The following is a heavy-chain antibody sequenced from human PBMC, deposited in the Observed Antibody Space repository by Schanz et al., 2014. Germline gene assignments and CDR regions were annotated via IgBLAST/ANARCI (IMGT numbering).Heavy chain of an antibody. CDR3: ARDGVRVYNNYDMDV. Sequence: VQLLESGGGLVRPGGSLRLSCAASGFTFSNYAMSWVRQAPGKGLEWVAVISYDGRNKYYADSVKGRFTVSRDNARNSLYLHMNALGAEDTAVYYCARDGVRVYNNYDMDVWGKGTTVTVSS. V-gene: IGHV3-30-3*01. D-gene: IGHD3-10*01. CDR2: ISYDGRNK. J-gene: IGHJ6*03. CDR1: GFTFSNYA.